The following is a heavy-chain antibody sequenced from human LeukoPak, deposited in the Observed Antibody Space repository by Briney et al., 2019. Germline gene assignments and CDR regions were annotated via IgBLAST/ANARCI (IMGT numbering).Heavy chain of an antibody. Sequence: PGGSLKLSCAASGFRFSGSVMHWVRQASGKGLEWIGRIRDKGNSYATAYSGSVRGRFTISRDDSKNTAYLQMNSLKTEDTAVYYCTSVRWEVNRNYFDYWGQGTLVIVSS. CDR3: TSVRWEVNRNYFDY. V-gene: IGHV3-73*01. D-gene: IGHD1-14*01. CDR1: GFRFSGSV. J-gene: IGHJ4*02. CDR2: IRDKGNSYAT.